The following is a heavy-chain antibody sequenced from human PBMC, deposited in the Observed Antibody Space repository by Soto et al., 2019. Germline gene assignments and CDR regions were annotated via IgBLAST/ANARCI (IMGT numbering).Heavy chain of an antibody. CDR3: AREYCSSTSCYRDAFDI. D-gene: IGHD2-2*01. CDR1: GGTFSSYT. Sequence: SVKVSCKASGGTFSSYTISWVRQAPGQGLEWMGRIIPILGIANYAQKFQGRVTITADKSTGTAYMELSSLRSEDTAVYYCAREYCSSTSCYRDAFDIWGQGTMVTVS. J-gene: IGHJ3*02. V-gene: IGHV1-69*04. CDR2: IIPILGIA.